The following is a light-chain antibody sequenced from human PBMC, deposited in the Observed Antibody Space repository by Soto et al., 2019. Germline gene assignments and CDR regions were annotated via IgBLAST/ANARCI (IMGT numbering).Light chain of an antibody. J-gene: IGKJ4*01. V-gene: IGKV3-15*01. Sequence: EIVMTQSPATLSVSPGERVTISCLASQSVSSNLAWYQQKPGQAPRLLIYDASTRATGLPARFSGSGSGTEFTLTVSSLQPEDFATYYCQQCYSIPLTFGGGTKVDIK. CDR3: QQCYSIPLT. CDR2: DAS. CDR1: QSVSSN.